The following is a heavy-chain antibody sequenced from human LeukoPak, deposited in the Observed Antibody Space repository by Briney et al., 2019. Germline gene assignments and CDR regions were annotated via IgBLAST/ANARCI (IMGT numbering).Heavy chain of an antibody. D-gene: IGHD6-19*01. CDR1: GGSISSYY. CDR3: ARDRGSSGWYGDVFDI. J-gene: IGHJ3*02. Sequence: KPSETLSLTCTVSGGSISSYYWSWIRQPPGKGLEWIGYIYYSGSTNYNPSLKSRVTISVDTSKNQFSLELSSVTAADTAVYYCARDRGSSGWYGDVFDIWGQGTMVTVSS. CDR2: IYYSGST. V-gene: IGHV4-59*01.